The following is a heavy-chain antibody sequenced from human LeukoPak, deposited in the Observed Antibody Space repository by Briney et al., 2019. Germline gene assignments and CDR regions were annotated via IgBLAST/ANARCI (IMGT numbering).Heavy chain of an antibody. CDR2: ISGSGGST. CDR1: GFTFSSYA. Sequence: GGSLRLSCAASGFTFSSYAMSWVRQAPGKGLEWVSAISGSGGSTYYADSVKGRFTISRDNPKNSLYLQMNSLRAEDTAVYYCARDFGRWYFDYWGQGTLVTVSS. V-gene: IGHV3-23*01. J-gene: IGHJ4*02. CDR3: ARDFGRWYFDY. D-gene: IGHD4-23*01.